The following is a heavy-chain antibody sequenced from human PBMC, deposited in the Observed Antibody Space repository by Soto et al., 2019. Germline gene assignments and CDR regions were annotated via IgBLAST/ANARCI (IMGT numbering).Heavy chain of an antibody. CDR2: INSDGSST. J-gene: IGHJ6*02. CDR1: GFTFSSYW. CDR3: ARDDYGDYYYGMEV. D-gene: IGHD4-17*01. Sequence: EVQLVESGGGLVQPGGSLRLSCAASGFTFSSYWMHWVRQAPGKGLVWVSRINSDGSSTSYADSVKGRFTISRDNAKNTLYLQMNGLRAEDTAVYYWARDDYGDYYYGMEVWGQGTTVTVSS. V-gene: IGHV3-74*01.